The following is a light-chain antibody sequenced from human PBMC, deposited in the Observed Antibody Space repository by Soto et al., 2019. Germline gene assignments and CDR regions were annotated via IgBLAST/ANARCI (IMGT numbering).Light chain of an antibody. J-gene: IGKJ1*01. CDR1: QSLLASYNHTNR. CDR2: WAS. CDR3: QQYYSSPRT. Sequence: DIVLTQSPDSLAVSLGARATINCRASQSLLASYNHTNRLTWYQQKPGKAPKLLLYWASTRESGVPDRFSGSGSGTDFSLTISSLQAEDVAVYYCQQYYSSPRTFGQGTKVDI. V-gene: IGKV4-1*01.